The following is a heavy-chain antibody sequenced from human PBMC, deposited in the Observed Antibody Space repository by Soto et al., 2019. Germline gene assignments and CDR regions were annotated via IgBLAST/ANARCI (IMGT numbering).Heavy chain of an antibody. CDR3: DSAGGNVAFDD. CDR2: IYHSGTT. J-gene: IGHJ4*02. Sequence: TLSLPAAVSGGSITSDTFAWNWVRQPPGKGLEWIGNIYHSGTTYYNPSLKSRVSISVDRSKNQFSLNLISVTAADTAVYYCDSAGGNVAFDDWGQGTLVTVSS. V-gene: IGHV4-30-2*01. CDR1: GGSITSDTFA. D-gene: IGHD1-26*01.